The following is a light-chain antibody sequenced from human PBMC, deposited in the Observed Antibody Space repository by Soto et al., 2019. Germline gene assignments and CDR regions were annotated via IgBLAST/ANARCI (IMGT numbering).Light chain of an antibody. CDR3: LESSSALT. Sequence: DIQMTQSPSSLSASVGDRITTTFRASQSISRYLSWYQQKPGKAPKLLIYLASSLQSGVPSRFSGSGSGTDFTLTISSLQPEDLATYYCLESSSALTFGQGTRLEI. CDR1: QSISRY. CDR2: LAS. J-gene: IGKJ5*01. V-gene: IGKV1-39*01.